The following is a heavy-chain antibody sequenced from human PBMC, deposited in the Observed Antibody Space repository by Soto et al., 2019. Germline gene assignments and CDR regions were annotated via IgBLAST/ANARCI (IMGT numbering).Heavy chain of an antibody. Sequence: QVQLVQSGAEGKKPGASVILSCKASGYTFTKYGISWVRQAPGQGLELMGWISTYNGDTNYEQKFQGRVTMTTDTSATTTYMELRSLRSDDTAIYFCARDPSHSSGYRIWFDSWGQGTLVTVSS. CDR2: ISTYNGDT. V-gene: IGHV1-18*04. CDR1: GYTFTKYG. CDR3: ARDPSHSSGYRIWFDS. D-gene: IGHD3-22*01. J-gene: IGHJ5*01.